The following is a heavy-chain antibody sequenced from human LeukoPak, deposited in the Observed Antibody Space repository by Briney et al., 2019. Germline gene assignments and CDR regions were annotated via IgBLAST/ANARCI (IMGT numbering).Heavy chain of an antibody. CDR3: ARPLGSLKEYWWFDP. CDR2: INPNSGGT. CDR1: GYSFSDFY. Sequence: ASVKVSCTASGYSFSDFYIHWLRQAPGQGLEWSGWINPNSGGTNFAQYFQGRVTMTRDTSTSTVYMELSSLRSDDTAVYYCARPLGSLKEYWWFDPWGQGTLVTVSS. J-gene: IGHJ5*02. D-gene: IGHD2/OR15-2a*01. V-gene: IGHV1-2*02.